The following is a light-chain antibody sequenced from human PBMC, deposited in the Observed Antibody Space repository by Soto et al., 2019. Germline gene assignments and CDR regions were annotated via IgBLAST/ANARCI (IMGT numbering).Light chain of an antibody. CDR2: SNN. CDR1: SSNFGKNA. J-gene: IGLJ2*01. Sequence: QLVLTQPPSVSDAPRQRVTISCSGSSSNFGKNAVNWYQQLPGEAPRLLIYSNNLRPSRVSDRFSASKSGTSASLAISGLQSEDEADYYCSTWDDNLSVVFGGGTKLTVL. CDR3: STWDDNLSVV. V-gene: IGLV1-36*01.